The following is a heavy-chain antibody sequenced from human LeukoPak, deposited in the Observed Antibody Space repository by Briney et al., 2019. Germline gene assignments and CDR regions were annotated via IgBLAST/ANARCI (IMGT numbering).Heavy chain of an antibody. D-gene: IGHD2-15*01. CDR1: GYNINNYW. J-gene: IGHJ5*02. CDR3: ARQEYCSGGSCYTWFDP. CDR2: IYPADSDI. Sequence: GESLKISCKGSGYNINNYWIGWVRQMPGKGLEWMGIIYPADSDIRYSPSFQGQVTISADKPISTAYLQWSSLKASDTAMYYCARQEYCSGGSCYTWFDPWGQGTLVTVSS. V-gene: IGHV5-51*01.